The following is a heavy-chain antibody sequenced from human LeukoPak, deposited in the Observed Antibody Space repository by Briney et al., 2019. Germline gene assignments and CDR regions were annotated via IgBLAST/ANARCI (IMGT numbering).Heavy chain of an antibody. Sequence: PGGSLRLSCAASGFTFSSYAMSWVRQAPGKGLEWVSAISGSGGSTYYADSVKGRFTISRDNSKNTLYLQMNSLRAEDTAVYYCAKDLEITMIVVVIPSPFDYWGQGTLVTVSS. J-gene: IGHJ4*02. CDR3: AKDLEITMIVVVIPSPFDY. CDR2: ISGSGGST. D-gene: IGHD3-22*01. CDR1: GFTFSSYA. V-gene: IGHV3-23*01.